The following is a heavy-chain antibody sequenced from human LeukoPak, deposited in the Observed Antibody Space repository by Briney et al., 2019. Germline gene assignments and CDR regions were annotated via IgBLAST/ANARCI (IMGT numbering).Heavy chain of an antibody. D-gene: IGHD3-22*01. J-gene: IGHJ6*03. CDR2: IYYSGST. CDR3: ARDSYYYDSSGYPYYYYYMDV. V-gene: IGHV4-59*01. CDR1: GGSISSYY. Sequence: SEPLSLTCTVSGGSISSYYWSWIRQPPGKGLERIGYIYYSGSTNYNPSLKSRVTISVDTSKNQFSLKLSSVTAADTAVYYCARDSYYYDSSGYPYYYYYMDVWGKGTTVTGSS.